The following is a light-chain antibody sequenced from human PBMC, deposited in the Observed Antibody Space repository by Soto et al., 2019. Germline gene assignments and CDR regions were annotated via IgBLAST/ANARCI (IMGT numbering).Light chain of an antibody. V-gene: IGLV2-8*01. CDR2: EVN. CDR1: SSDVGGYNY. J-gene: IGLJ2*01. Sequence: QSALTQPPSASGSPGPSVTISRTGTSSDVGGYNYVSWYQQHPGKAPKLMISEVNKRPSGVPDRFSGSKSGNTASLTVSGLQAEDEADYYCSSYAGSRIVVFGGGTKLTVL. CDR3: SSYAGSRIVV.